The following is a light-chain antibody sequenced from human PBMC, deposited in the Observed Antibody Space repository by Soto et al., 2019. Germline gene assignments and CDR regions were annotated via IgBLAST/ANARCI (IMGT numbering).Light chain of an antibody. CDR3: QQRSSWPLIT. Sequence: EIVLTPSPATLSLSPVARATLSCRARQSVSNSLAWYQQQPGQAPRLVMYDVASRATGIPARFSGSGSGTDFTLTISSLEPEDFAVYYCQQRSSWPLITFGQGTRLEIK. CDR1: QSVSNS. V-gene: IGKV3-11*01. CDR2: DVA. J-gene: IGKJ5*01.